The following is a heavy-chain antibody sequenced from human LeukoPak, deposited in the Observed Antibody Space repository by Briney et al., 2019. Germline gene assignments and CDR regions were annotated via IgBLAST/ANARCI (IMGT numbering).Heavy chain of an antibody. J-gene: IGHJ4*02. CDR1: GFTFSSYG. D-gene: IGHD5-18*01. Sequence: GGSLRLSCAASGFTFSSYGMHWVRQAPGKGLEWVAVISYDGSNKYYADSVKGRFTISRDNAKNSLYLQVNSLRAEDTAVYYCAREDTAMVIYFDYWGQGTLVTVSS. CDR2: ISYDGSNK. CDR3: AREDTAMVIYFDY. V-gene: IGHV3-30*03.